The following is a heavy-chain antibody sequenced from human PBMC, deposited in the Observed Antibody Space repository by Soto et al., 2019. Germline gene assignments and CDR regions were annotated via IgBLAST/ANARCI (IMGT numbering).Heavy chain of an antibody. CDR3: AKDGWLGCLDV. J-gene: IGHJ6*02. CDR2: ISGSGGST. Sequence: EVQLLESGGGLVQSGGSLRLSCAASAFTFSSYAMTWVRQAPGKGLEWVSGISGSGGSTYYADSVKGRFTISRDNSKNTLYLQMNSLRAEDTAVYYCAKDGWLGCLDVWGQGTTVTVSS. V-gene: IGHV3-23*01. D-gene: IGHD5-12*01. CDR1: AFTFSSYA.